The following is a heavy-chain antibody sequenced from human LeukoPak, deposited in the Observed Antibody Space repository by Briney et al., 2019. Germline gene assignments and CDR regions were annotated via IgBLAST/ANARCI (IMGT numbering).Heavy chain of an antibody. V-gene: IGHV3-48*04. J-gene: IGHJ4*02. D-gene: IGHD6-19*01. CDR3: AGEGSGWLPNF. CDR1: GFTFSTYG. CDR2: ISSGSSTI. Sequence: SGGSLRLSCAASGFTFSTYGMNWVRQAPGKGLEWVSYISSGSSTIYYADSVKGRFTISRDNAKNSLYLQMNSLRAEDTAIYYCAGEGSGWLPNFWGQGTLVTVSS.